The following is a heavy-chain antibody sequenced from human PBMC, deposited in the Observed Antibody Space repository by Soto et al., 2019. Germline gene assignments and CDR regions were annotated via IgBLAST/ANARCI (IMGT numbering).Heavy chain of an antibody. CDR3: AKHQSKWGYYFDY. V-gene: IGHV3-23*01. CDR2: VSACGPNT. CDR1: AFTFSSYA. D-gene: IGHD7-27*01. Sequence: GESLTLSCAASAFTFSSYAMSWGRQAPGKGLELDSPVSACGPNTQYEPSQKGRLTISRDTSKNTLSLQMNSVRAEDTAVYYCAKHQSKWGYYFDYWGQGVSVTVSS. J-gene: IGHJ4*02.